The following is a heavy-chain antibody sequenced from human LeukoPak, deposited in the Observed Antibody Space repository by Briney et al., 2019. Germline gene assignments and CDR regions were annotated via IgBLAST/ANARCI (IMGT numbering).Heavy chain of an antibody. V-gene: IGHV3-30*04. D-gene: IGHD4-17*01. CDR1: GFTFSNYA. CDR3: ARDWDYGDYSRGNYYYGMDV. CDR2: LSSDVGNK. J-gene: IGHJ6*02. Sequence: PGGSLRLSCAASGFTFSNYAMHWVRQAPGKGLEWVALLSSDVGNKYYADSVKGRFTISRDNAKNSLYLQMNSLRAEDTAVYYCARDWDYGDYSRGNYYYGMDVWGQGTTVTVSS.